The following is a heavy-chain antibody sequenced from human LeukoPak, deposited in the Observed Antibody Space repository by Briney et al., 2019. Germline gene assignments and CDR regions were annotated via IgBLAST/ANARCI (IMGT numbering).Heavy chain of an antibody. CDR3: AREGPYCPSFRTRFFY. J-gene: IGHJ4*02. CDR2: INPSGGST. Sequence: ASVKVSCKASGYTFTNYYIHWVRQAPGQGLEWTGIINPSGGSTSYAQKFQGRVTMTRDTSTSTVYMELSSLRSEDTAVYYCAREGPYCPSFRTRFFYWGQASLVTVSS. V-gene: IGHV1-46*01. D-gene: IGHD2-15*01. CDR1: GYTFTNYY.